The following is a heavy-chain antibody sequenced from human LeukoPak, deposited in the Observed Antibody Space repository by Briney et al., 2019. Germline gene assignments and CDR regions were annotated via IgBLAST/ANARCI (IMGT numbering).Heavy chain of an antibody. V-gene: IGHV1-69*06. D-gene: IGHD6-6*01. CDR1: GGTFSSYA. J-gene: IGHJ4*02. CDR2: IIPIFGTA. CDR3: ASGDAFEYSSDY. Sequence: ASVKVSCKASGGTFSSYAISWVRQAPGQGLEWMGGIIPIFGTANYAQKFQGRVTITADKSTSTAYMELSSLRSEDTAVYYCASGDAFEYSSDYWGQGTLVTVSS.